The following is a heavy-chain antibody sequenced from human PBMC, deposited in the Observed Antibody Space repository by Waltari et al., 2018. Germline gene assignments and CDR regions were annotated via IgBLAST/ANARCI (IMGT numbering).Heavy chain of an antibody. CDR3: ARDLYGDYGLGAFDI. Sequence: EVQLVESGGGLVKPGGSLRLSCAASGFTFSSYSMHWVRQAPGKGLEWVSSMSSSSSYIYYADSVKCRFTISRDNAKNSLYLQMNSLRAEDTAVYYCARDLYGDYGLGAFDIWGQGTMVTVSS. CDR2: MSSSSSYI. CDR1: GFTFSSYS. V-gene: IGHV3-21*01. J-gene: IGHJ3*02. D-gene: IGHD4-17*01.